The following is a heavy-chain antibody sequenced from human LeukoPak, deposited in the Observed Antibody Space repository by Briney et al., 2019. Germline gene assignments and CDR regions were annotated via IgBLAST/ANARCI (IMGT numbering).Heavy chain of an antibody. D-gene: IGHD5-12*01. V-gene: IGHV1-2*02. CDR1: GYTFTGYY. CDR2: INPNSGGT. J-gene: IGHJ4*02. CDR3: ARVIVATILQSPCFDY. Sequence: GASVKVSCKASGYTFTGYYMHWVRQAPGQGLEWMGWINPNSGGTNYAQKFQGRVTMTRDTSISTAYMELSRLRSDDTAVYYCARVIVATILQSPCFDYWGRGTLVTVSS.